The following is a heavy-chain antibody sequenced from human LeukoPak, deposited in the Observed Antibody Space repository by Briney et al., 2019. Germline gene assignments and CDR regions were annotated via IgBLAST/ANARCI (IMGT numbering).Heavy chain of an antibody. J-gene: IGHJ4*02. Sequence: GGSLRLSCAASAFTFSNYGMHWVRQAPGKGLEWVAVISYDGSNKYYADSVKGRFTISRDNSKNTLYLQMNSLRAEDTAVYYCVKDESSSQYYFDYWGQGTLVTVSS. V-gene: IGHV3-30*18. CDR1: AFTFSNYG. CDR2: ISYDGSNK. D-gene: IGHD6-13*01. CDR3: VKDESSSQYYFDY.